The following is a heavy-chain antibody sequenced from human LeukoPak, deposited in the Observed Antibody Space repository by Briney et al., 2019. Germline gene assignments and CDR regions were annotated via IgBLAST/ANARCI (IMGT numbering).Heavy chain of an antibody. CDR3: ATLMRGPTGYSGYGGEDY. V-gene: IGHV3-23*01. Sequence: GGSLRLSCAASGFTFSNYAMTWVRQAQGKGLQWVSAITGSGGSTYYADSVKGRFAISRDNSKNTLYLQMNSLRAEDTAVYYCATLMRGPTGYSGYGGEDYWGQGTLVTVSS. D-gene: IGHD5-12*01. J-gene: IGHJ4*02. CDR1: GFTFSNYA. CDR2: ITGSGGST.